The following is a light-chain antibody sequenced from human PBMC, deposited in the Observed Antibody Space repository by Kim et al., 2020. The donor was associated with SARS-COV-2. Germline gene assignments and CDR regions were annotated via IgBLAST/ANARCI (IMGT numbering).Light chain of an antibody. CDR3: QQYKNWRT. CDR2: GAS. V-gene: IGKV3-15*01. J-gene: IGKJ1*01. CDR1: QSVSSK. Sequence: ETVMTQSPATLFVSPGERATLSCRASQSVSSKVAWYQQKPGQAPRLLIYGASTRATGIPARITGSGSGTEFTLTISSLQSEDFGVYYCQQYKNWRTFGQGTKVDIK.